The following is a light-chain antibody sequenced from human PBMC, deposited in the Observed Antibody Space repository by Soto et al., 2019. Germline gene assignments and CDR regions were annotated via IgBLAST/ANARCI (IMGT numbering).Light chain of an antibody. CDR2: ETY. CDR3: QQYGGSSRT. V-gene: IGKV3-20*01. CDR1: QSVRNNY. J-gene: IGKJ1*01. Sequence: EIMLTQSPGTLSLSPGERVTLSCRASQSVRNNYLAWYQQKPGQAPRLLIYETYRRATGIPDRFSGSGSGIDFTLTISRLEPEDFAVYLCQQYGGSSRTFGLGTKVDIK.